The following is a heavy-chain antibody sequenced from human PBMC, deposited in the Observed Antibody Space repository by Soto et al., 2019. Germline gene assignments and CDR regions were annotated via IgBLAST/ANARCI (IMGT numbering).Heavy chain of an antibody. D-gene: IGHD2-8*02. V-gene: IGHV3-21*01. CDR3: ARGILGGVRIDYGMDV. J-gene: IGHJ6*02. CDR1: GFTFSNYN. CDR2: ITSAGSYI. Sequence: EVQLVESGGGLVKPGGSLRLSCVASGFTFSNYNMNWVRQPPGKGLEWVSSITSAGSYIYYAESLKGRVTISRDNAKNSLFLQMNSLRAEDTALYFCARGILGGVRIDYGMDVWGQGTTVTVSS.